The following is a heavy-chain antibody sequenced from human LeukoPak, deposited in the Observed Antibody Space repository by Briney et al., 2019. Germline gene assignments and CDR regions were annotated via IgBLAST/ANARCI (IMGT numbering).Heavy chain of an antibody. J-gene: IGHJ4*02. CDR3: AREFSSAFDY. CDR2: TYYRSKWYN. CDR1: GDSVSSNSVA. D-gene: IGHD6-13*01. V-gene: IGHV6-1*01. Sequence: SQTLSLTCVISGDSVSSNSVAWNWIRQSPSRGLEWLGRTYYRSKWYNEYAVSVKSRITINPDTSKNQFPLQLNSVTPEDTAVYYCAREFSSAFDYWGQGTLVTVSS.